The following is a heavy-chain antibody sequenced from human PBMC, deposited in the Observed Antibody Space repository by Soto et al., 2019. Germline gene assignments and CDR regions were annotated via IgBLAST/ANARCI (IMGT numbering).Heavy chain of an antibody. V-gene: IGHV1-69*01. CDR3: ARDDYYDSSGYYVSDY. D-gene: IGHD3-22*01. J-gene: IGHJ4*02. CDR2: IIPIFGTA. Sequence: QVQLVQSGAEVKKPGSSVKVSCKDSGGTFSSDAISWVRQAPGQGLEWMGGIIPIFGTANYAQKFQGRVTITADESTSTAYMELSSLRSEDTAVYYCARDDYYDSSGYYVSDYWGQGTLVTVSS. CDR1: GGTFSSDA.